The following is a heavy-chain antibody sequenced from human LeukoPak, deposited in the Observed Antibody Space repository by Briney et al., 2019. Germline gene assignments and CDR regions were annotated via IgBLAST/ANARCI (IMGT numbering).Heavy chain of an antibody. CDR3: AREKYYDILTGPYYYYGMDV. Sequence: SETLSLTCTVSGGSISSGGYYCSWIRQHPGNGLEWIGYIYYSGRTYYNPSLKSRATISVDTSKNQFSLKLSSVTAADTAVYYCAREKYYDILTGPYYYYGMDVWGQGTTVTVSS. CDR1: GGSISSGGYY. V-gene: IGHV4-31*03. J-gene: IGHJ6*02. D-gene: IGHD3-9*01. CDR2: IYYSGRT.